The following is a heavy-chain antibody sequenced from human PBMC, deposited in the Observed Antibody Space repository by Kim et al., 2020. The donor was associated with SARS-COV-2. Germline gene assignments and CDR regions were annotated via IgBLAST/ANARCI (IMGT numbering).Heavy chain of an antibody. CDR3: AKDGLNYYGSGRSDYFDY. CDR1: GFTFSTYG. D-gene: IGHD3-10*01. V-gene: IGHV3-30*18. J-gene: IGHJ4*02. CDR2: ISYEGSNK. Sequence: GGSLRLSCAASGFTFSTYGMHWVRQAPGKGLEWVAVISYEGSNKYHADSVQGRFTISRDNSKNTLYLQMNSLRVEDTAVYYCAKDGLNYYGSGRSDYFDYWGLGTLGTVSS.